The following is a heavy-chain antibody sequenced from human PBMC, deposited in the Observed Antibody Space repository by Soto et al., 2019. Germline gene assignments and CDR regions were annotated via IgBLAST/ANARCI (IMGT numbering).Heavy chain of an antibody. CDR1: GGSFSGYY. J-gene: IGHJ6*03. CDR2: INHSGST. CDR3: ARLKDYYGSGSKNPYYYYYYMYV. V-gene: IGHV4-34*01. D-gene: IGHD3-10*01. Sequence: QVQLQQWGAGLLKPSETLSLTCAVYGGSFSGYYWSWIRQPPGKGLEWIGEINHSGSTNYNPSLRSRDTISVDTSKNQSALKLSSVTAADTAVYYCARLKDYYGSGSKNPYYYYYYMYVWGKGTTVTVSS.